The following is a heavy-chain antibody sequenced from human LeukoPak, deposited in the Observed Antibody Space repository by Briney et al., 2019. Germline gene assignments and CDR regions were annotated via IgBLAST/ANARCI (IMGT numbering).Heavy chain of an antibody. J-gene: IGHJ4*02. D-gene: IGHD6-13*01. CDR1: GASVSSSY. Sequence: SETLSLTCTVSGASVSSSYWSWIRQPAGKGLGYIGRLYTSGNTNYNPSFKSRVAMSVDTSKNQFSLKLRSVTAADTAVYFCARGVYIAAAQYGFWGQGTLVTVSS. CDR2: LYTSGNT. CDR3: ARGVYIAAAQYGF. V-gene: IGHV4-4*07.